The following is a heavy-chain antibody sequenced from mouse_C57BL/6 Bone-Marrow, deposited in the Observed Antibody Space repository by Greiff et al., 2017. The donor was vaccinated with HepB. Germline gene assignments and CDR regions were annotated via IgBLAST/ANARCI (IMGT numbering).Heavy chain of an antibody. CDR1: RFTFSTYG. D-gene: IGHD2-1*01. J-gene: IGHJ4*01. CDR2: ISSGGSYT. CDR3: ARMGGNYPYYYALDF. Sequence: EVQLVESGGDFVKPGGSLKLSCAASRFTFSTYGMSWVRQTPDTRLEWVSTISSGGSYTYYPDSVKGRFTISRDNAKNTLYLQMSSLRSEDTAIYYGARMGGNYPYYYALDFWGQGTSVTVSS. V-gene: IGHV5-6*01.